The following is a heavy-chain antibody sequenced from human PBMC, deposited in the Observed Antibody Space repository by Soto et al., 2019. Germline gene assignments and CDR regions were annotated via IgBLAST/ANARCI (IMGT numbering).Heavy chain of an antibody. CDR2: IYYSGST. CDR1: GGSISSSSYY. D-gene: IGHD2-15*01. V-gene: IGHV4-39*01. Sequence: QLQLQESGPGLVKPSETLSLTCTVSGGSISSSSYYWGWIRQPPGKGLEWIGSIYYSGSTYYNPSLKSRVTISVDTSKNQFSLKLSSVTAADTAVYYCATENEYCSGGSCYSFDYWGQGTLVTVSS. CDR3: ATENEYCSGGSCYSFDY. J-gene: IGHJ4*02.